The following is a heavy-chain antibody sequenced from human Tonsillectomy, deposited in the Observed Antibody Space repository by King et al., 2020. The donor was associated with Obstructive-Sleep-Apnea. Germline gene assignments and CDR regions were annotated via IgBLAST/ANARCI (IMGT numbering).Heavy chain of an antibody. CDR3: AKHQHRGSGSSLTFDY. D-gene: IGHD6-19*01. J-gene: IGHJ4*02. CDR2: ISWDGGTT. CDR1: GFTFDDYT. V-gene: IGHV3-43*01. Sequence: VQLVESGGVVVQPGGSLRLSCAASGFTFDDYTIHWVRQAPGKGLEWVSLISWDGGTTYYSDSVKGRFTISRDNSKNSLYLQLNSLRTEDTALYYCAKHQHRGSGSSLTFDYWGQGTLVTVSS.